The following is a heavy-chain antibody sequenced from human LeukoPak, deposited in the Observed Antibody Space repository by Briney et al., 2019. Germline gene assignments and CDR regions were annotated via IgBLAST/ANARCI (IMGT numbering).Heavy chain of an antibody. D-gene: IGHD3-22*01. V-gene: IGHV1-24*01. CDR3: ATFVPYSDSSDFYIHAFHI. CDR2: FDPGDAET. CDR1: GYSLTELS. J-gene: IGHJ3*02. Sequence: ASVKVSCKVSGYSLTELSMHWVRQTLGKGLEWMGAFDPGDAETIYAQKFQGRVTLTEDTSTDTAYMELTSLRAEDTAVYHCATFVPYSDSSDFYIHAFHIWGRGTMVTVSS.